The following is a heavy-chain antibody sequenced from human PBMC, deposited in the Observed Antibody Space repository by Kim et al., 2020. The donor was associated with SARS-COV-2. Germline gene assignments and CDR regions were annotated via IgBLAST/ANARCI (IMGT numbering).Heavy chain of an antibody. CDR2: INSDGTTT. Sequence: GGSLRLSCAASGFPFSFSWMHWVRQAPGKGLVWVSRINSDGTTTMYADSVKGRFTVSRDNAKNTVYLQMNTLRAEDTGVYYCVRAITIFGVAWGQGNPVT. CDR1: GFPFSFSW. V-gene: IGHV3-74*03. CDR3: VRAITIFGVA. J-gene: IGHJ5*02. D-gene: IGHD3-3*01.